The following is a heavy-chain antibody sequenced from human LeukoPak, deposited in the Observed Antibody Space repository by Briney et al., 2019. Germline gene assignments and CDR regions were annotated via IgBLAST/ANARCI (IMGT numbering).Heavy chain of an antibody. CDR1: GGTFSSYA. V-gene: IGHV1-69*04. CDR2: IIPILGIA. D-gene: IGHD4-17*01. Sequence: SVKVSCKASGGTFSSYAISWVRQAPGQGLEWMGRIIPILGIANYAQKSQGRVTMTRDTSTSTVYMELSSLRSEDTAVYYCATEEYSGDYRWGQGTLVTVSS. J-gene: IGHJ1*01. CDR3: ATEEYSGDYR.